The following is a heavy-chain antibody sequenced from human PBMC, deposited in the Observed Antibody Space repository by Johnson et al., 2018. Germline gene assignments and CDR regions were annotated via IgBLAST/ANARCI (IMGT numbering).Heavy chain of an antibody. CDR1: GFTVSSNY. CDR2: IYRGGSP. CDR3: ARVLHRNDAWYFDL. J-gene: IGHJ2*01. Sequence: VQLVQSGGGLIQXGGSLRLXCAASGFTVSSNYMSWVRQAPGKGLEWVSVIYRGGSPYYADSVKGRFTISRYNSKNTLYLQMNSLRAEDTAVYYCARVLHRNDAWYFDLWGRGTLVTVSS. D-gene: IGHD1-1*01. V-gene: IGHV3-53*01.